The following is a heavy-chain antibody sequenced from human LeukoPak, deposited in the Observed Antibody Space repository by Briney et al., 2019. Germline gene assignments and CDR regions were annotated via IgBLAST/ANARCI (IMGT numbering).Heavy chain of an antibody. V-gene: IGHV3-11*01. J-gene: IGHJ3*02. D-gene: IGHD5-18*01. CDR1: GFTFSDYY. Sequence: GGSLRLSCAASGFTFSDYYMSWIRQAPGKGLEWVSYISDTGSTIYYADSMKGRFTISRDNAKKSLYLQMNSLRAEDTAVYYCVRDGGYSYGYGSPLAFDIWGQGTMVTVSS. CDR2: ISDTGSTI. CDR3: VRDGGYSYGYGSPLAFDI.